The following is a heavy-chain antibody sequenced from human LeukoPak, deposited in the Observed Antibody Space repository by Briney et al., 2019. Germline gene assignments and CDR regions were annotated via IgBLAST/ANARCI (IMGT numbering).Heavy chain of an antibody. D-gene: IGHD3-22*01. CDR2: IYPGDSDT. Sequence: GESLKISCKGSGYSFTSYWIGWVRQMPGKGLEWMGIIYPGDSDTRYSPSFQGQVTISADKSISTAYLQWSSLKASDTAMYYCVRQSYYDSSGYYYYFDYWGQGTLVAVSS. V-gene: IGHV5-51*01. CDR1: GYSFTSYW. J-gene: IGHJ4*02. CDR3: VRQSYYDSSGYYYYFDY.